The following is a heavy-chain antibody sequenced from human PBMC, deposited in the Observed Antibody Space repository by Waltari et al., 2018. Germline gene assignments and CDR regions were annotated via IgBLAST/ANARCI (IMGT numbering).Heavy chain of an antibody. V-gene: IGHV3-30*18. J-gene: IGHJ6*02. CDR3: AKDPAYSEYYYYGMDL. D-gene: IGHD2-15*01. CDR2: VAQFGANT. CDR1: GITLKSYG. Sequence: QVRLVESGGGVVQPGRSLRLSCEGSGITLKSYGMHWVRQPPGKGLEGGAVVAQFGANTCYADSVKGRFTISRDDSKNTVSLQIHSLRAEDTAVYFCAKDPAYSEYYYYGMDLWGQGTTVTVSS.